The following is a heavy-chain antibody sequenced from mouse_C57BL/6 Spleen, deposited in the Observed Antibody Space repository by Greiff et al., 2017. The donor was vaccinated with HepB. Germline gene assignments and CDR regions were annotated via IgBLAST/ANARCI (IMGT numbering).Heavy chain of an antibody. CDR3: ARGGHYYGSSYDAMDY. Sequence: LKQPGAELVKPGASVKLSCKASGYTFTSYWMHWVKQRPGQGLEWIGMIHPNSGSTNYNEKFKSKATLTVDKSSSTAYMQLSSLTSEDSAVYYCARGGHYYGSSYDAMDYWGQGTSVTVSS. J-gene: IGHJ4*01. CDR2: IHPNSGST. CDR1: GYTFTSYW. V-gene: IGHV1-64*01. D-gene: IGHD1-1*01.